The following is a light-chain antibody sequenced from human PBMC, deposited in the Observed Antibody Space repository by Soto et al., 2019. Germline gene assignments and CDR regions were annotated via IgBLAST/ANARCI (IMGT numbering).Light chain of an antibody. CDR2: DAS. CDR1: QIISSY. Sequence: DIQMTQSPSSLSASVGDRVTITCRASQIISSYLNWYQERPGKAPNLLIYDASRLQSGVPSRFSGSGSGTDFTLNISSLQPEDFATYFCQQSYNTPLTVGGGTKVDSK. J-gene: IGKJ4*01. V-gene: IGKV1-39*01. CDR3: QQSYNTPLT.